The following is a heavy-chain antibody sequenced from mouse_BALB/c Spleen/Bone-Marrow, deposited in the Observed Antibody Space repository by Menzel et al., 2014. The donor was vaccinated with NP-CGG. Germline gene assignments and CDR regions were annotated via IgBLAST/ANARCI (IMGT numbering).Heavy chain of an antibody. V-gene: IGHV6-6*01. J-gene: IGHJ2*01. CDR3: TGNGHYEEVYFEY. CDR1: GFTFSDAW. CDR2: IRGKTNNHAI. Sequence: EVKMMESGGGLVQPGGSMQLSCAASGFTFSDAWMEWVRQSPEKGLAWVAEIRGKTNNHAIYYAESVKGRFTISRDDSKSSVYLQMNRLRAEDTGIYYCTGNGHYEEVYFEYWGQGTTLTVSS. D-gene: IGHD2-1*01.